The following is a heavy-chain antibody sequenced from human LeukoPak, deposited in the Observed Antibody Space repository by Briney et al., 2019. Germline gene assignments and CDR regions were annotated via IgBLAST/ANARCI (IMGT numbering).Heavy chain of an antibody. CDR3: AKHHYSGSSGYYFFDY. CDR1: GFAFSNFG. J-gene: IGHJ4*02. V-gene: IGHV3-30*02. Sequence: GGSLRLSCAASGFAFSNFGLHWVRQAPGKGLEWVAFIPYDGSDKYYADFVKGRFTISRDNSKNTLYLQVNSLRAEDTAVYYCAKHHYSGSSGYYFFDYWGQGTLVTVSS. CDR2: IPYDGSDK. D-gene: IGHD3-22*01.